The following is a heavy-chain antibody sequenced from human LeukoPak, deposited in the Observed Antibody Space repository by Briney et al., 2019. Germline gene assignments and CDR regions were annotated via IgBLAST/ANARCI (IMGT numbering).Heavy chain of an antibody. CDR3: AIDYGDY. V-gene: IGHV3-7*03. J-gene: IGHJ4*02. CDR2: IKEDGSEK. Sequence: GGSLRLSCAASGFTFSNYWMTWVRQAPGKGLEWVANIKEDGSEKYYVDSAKGRFTISRDNAKNTLYLQMNSLRAEDTAVHYCAIDYGDYWGQGTLVTVSS. CDR1: GFTFSNYW.